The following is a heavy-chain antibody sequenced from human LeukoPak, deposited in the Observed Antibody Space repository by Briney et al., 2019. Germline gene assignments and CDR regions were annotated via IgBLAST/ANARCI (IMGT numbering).Heavy chain of an antibody. V-gene: IGHV3-48*01. D-gene: IGHD3-3*01. CDR1: GFTFSSYS. CDR3: ARDPYYDFWSGYYGYYGMDV. J-gene: IGHJ6*02. Sequence: GGSLRLSCAASGFTFSSYSMNWVRQAPGKGLEWVSYISSSSSTIYYADSVKGRFTISRDNAKNSLYLQMNSLRAEDTAVYYCARDPYYDFWSGYYGYYGMDVWGQGTTVTVSS. CDR2: ISSSSSTI.